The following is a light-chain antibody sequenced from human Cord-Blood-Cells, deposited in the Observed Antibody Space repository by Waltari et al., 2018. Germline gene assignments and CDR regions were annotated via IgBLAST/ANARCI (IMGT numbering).Light chain of an antibody. CDR2: DVS. V-gene: IGLV2-11*01. CDR1: IRDVGGCIL. CDR3: CSYAGSYTLV. Sequence: QSALPQPRSVSGSHGQPGTLPPTRPIRDVGGCILAPWYQQHPGNAPKLMIYDVSQRPAGVPDRFAGSKAGNAASLTSSGLQAEDEADYYCCSYAGSYTLVFGGGTKLTVL. J-gene: IGLJ2*01.